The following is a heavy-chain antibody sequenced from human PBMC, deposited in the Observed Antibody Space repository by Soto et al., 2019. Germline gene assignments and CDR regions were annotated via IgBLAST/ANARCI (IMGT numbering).Heavy chain of an antibody. CDR1: GFTFSSYA. J-gene: IGHJ4*02. D-gene: IGHD3-3*01. CDR3: AKDKLSYYDFWSGYPLN. CDR2: ISGSGGST. Sequence: GGSLRLSCAASGFTFSSYAMSWVRQAPGKGLEWVSAISGSGGSTYYADSVKGRFTISRDNSKNTLYLQMNSLRAEDTAVYYCAKDKLSYYDFWSGYPLNWGQGTLVTVSS. V-gene: IGHV3-23*01.